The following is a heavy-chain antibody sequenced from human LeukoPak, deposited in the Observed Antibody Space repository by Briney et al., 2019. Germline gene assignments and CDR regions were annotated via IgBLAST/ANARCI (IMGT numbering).Heavy chain of an antibody. CDR1: GYTFTGYY. CDR3: ARDSSPRYYMDV. V-gene: IGHV1-2*02. CDR2: INPNSGGI. J-gene: IGHJ6*03. Sequence: ASVKVSCKASGYTFTGYYMHWVRQPPGQGLEWVGWINPNSGGINYAKKFQGRVTMTRDTSISTAYMELSKLRSDDTAVYYCARDSSPRYYMDVWGKGTTVTISS.